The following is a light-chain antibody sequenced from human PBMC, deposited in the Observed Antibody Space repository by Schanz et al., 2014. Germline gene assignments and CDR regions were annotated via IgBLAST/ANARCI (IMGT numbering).Light chain of an antibody. V-gene: IGLV1-40*01. CDR3: QSYDSSLSGSV. CDR2: DST. J-gene: IGLJ2*01. Sequence: HSVLTQPPSVSGAPGQRVTISCTGSSSNIGAGYDVHWYQQFPGTGPKLLIYDSTNRPSGVPDRFSGSKSGTSASLAITGLQAEDEADYYCQSYDSSLSGSVFGGGTKLTVL. CDR1: SSNIGAGYD.